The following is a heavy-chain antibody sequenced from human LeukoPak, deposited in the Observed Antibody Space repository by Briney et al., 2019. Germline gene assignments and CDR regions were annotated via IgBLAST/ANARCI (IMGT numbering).Heavy chain of an antibody. D-gene: IGHD3-16*01. CDR3: ATGEFAFDI. CDR2: IFHDGVT. V-gene: IGHV4-4*08. CDR1: GASISGNY. J-gene: IGHJ3*02. Sequence: PSETLSLTCAVSGASISGNYWSWIRQSPEKGLEWIGHIFHDGVTDYNPSLMSRVSIFSDTPKNHFSLKLSSVTAADTAVYYCATGEFAFDIWGQGTMVTVSS.